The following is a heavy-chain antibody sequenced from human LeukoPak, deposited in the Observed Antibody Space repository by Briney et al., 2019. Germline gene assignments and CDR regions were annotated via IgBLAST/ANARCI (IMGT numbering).Heavy chain of an antibody. CDR3: ARDKDLYCGGDCADAFDI. CDR2: ISYDGSNK. J-gene: IGHJ3*02. CDR1: GFTFSSYA. V-gene: IGHV3-30*04. Sequence: GGSLRLSCAASGFTFSSYAMHWVRQAPGKGLEWVAVISYDGSNKYYADSVKSRFTISRDNSKNTLYLQMNSLRAEDTAVYYCARDKDLYCGGDCADAFDIWGQGTMVTVSS. D-gene: IGHD2-21*02.